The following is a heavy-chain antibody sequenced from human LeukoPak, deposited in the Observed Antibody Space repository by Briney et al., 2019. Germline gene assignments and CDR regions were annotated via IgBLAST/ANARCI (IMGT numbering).Heavy chain of an antibody. CDR2: ISYDGSNK. D-gene: IGHD3-10*01. CDR3: ANSGWFGESMGY. J-gene: IGHJ4*02. V-gene: IGHV3-30*18. Sequence: PGGSLRLSCAASGFTFSSYGMHWARQAPGKGLEWVAVISYDGSNKYYADSVKGRFTISRDNSKNTLYLQMNSLRAEDTAVYYCANSGWFGESMGYWGQGTLVTVSS. CDR1: GFTFSSYG.